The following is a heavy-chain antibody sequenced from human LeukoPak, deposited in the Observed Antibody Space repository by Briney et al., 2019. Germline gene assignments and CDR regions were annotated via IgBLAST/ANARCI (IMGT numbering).Heavy chain of an antibody. J-gene: IGHJ4*02. Sequence: SETLPLTCAVYGGSFSGYYWSWIRQPPGKGLEWIGEINHSGSTNYNPSLKSRVTISVDTSKNQFSLKLSSVTAADTAVYYCARAPSSGYSKYYFDYWGQGTLVTVSS. CDR1: GGSFSGYY. CDR2: INHSGST. V-gene: IGHV4-34*01. CDR3: ARAPSSGYSKYYFDY. D-gene: IGHD3-22*01.